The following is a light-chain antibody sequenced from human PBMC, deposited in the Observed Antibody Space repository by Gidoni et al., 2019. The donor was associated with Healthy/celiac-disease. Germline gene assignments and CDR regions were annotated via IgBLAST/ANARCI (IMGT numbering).Light chain of an antibody. J-gene: IGKJ5*01. CDR3: QRYGSSPGT. CDR1: QSVSSSY. Sequence: DIVLTQPPGTLSLSPGERATLSCRASQSVSSSYLAWYQQKPGPAPRLLIYGASSRATGIPDRFSGSGSGTDFTLTISRLEPEDFAVYYCQRYGSSPGTFGQGTRLEIK. CDR2: GAS. V-gene: IGKV3-20*01.